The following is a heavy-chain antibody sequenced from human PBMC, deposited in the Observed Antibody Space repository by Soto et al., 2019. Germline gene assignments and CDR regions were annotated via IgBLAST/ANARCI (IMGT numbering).Heavy chain of an antibody. Sequence: PSAPQSLTGSVYDGYFIPYYWTWLRPPAGKGLEWIGEINHSGDTNYSRSLKSRVTISLDTAKNQFSLRLNSVTAADTAIYYFARRRFGITGSTTIDYWGQGILVTVSS. J-gene: IGHJ4*02. CDR3: ARRRFGITGSTTIDY. CDR2: INHSGDT. CDR1: DGYFIPYY. D-gene: IGHD1-7*01. V-gene: IGHV4-34*01.